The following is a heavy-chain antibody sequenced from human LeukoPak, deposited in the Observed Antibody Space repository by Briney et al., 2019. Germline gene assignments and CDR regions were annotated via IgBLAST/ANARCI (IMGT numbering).Heavy chain of an antibody. CDR3: ARHYSYGSGSVAFDI. J-gene: IGHJ3*02. D-gene: IGHD3-10*01. CDR1: GSSFITSW. Sequence: GESLKFSCQASGSSFITSWIGWVRQMSGKGLEWMGIIYPGDSDTRYSPSFQGQVTFSADKSISTAYLQWSSLKASDTAMYYCARHYSYGSGSVAFDIWGQGTMVTVSS. CDR2: IYPGDSDT. V-gene: IGHV5-51*01.